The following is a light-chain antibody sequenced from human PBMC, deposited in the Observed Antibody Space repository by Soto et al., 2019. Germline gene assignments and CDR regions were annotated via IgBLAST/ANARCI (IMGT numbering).Light chain of an antibody. CDR2: KAS. J-gene: IGKJ1*01. V-gene: IGKV1-5*03. CDR1: QTIITW. CDR3: HHYHFFAWT. Sequence: DIQLTQSPSTLSASVGDRVTITCRASQTIITWLAWYQQKPGKAPKLLISKASSLESGVPSRFSGSGSGTEFTPPINTLQPDDPAIYYCHHYHFFAWTSAKGPKVKI.